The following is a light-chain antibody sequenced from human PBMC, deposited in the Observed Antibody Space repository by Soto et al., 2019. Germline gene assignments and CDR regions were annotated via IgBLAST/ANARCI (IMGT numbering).Light chain of an antibody. V-gene: IGKV1-5*03. CDR3: QHYNSYPPWT. CDR1: QSINSW. Sequence: DIQMTQSPSTLSASVGDRVTITCRASQSINSWLAWYQQEPGKAPKLLIYRASSLQSGFPSRFSGCGSGTEFTLTISSLQPDDFATYYCQHYNSYPPWTFGQGTKVEIK. CDR2: RAS. J-gene: IGKJ1*01.